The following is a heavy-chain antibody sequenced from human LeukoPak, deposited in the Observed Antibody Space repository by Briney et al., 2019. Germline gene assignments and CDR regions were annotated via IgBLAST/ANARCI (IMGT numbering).Heavy chain of an antibody. CDR2: ISYDGSNK. CDR1: GFTFSSYA. J-gene: IGHJ6*02. Sequence: GGSLRLSCAASGFTFSSYAMHWVRQAPGKGLEWVAVISYDGSNKYYADSVKGRFTISRDNSKNTLYLQMNSLRAEDTAVYYCARDSYGLDVWGQGTTVTVSS. CDR3: ARDSYGLDV. V-gene: IGHV3-30*04.